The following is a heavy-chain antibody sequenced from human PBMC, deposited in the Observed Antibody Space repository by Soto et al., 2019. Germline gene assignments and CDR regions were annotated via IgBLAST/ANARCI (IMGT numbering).Heavy chain of an antibody. CDR3: AREKTGYCSSTSCYGFSRWFDP. V-gene: IGHV4-59*01. Sequence: PSETLSLTCTLSGDSISSYYWSWFRQPPGKGLEEIGYIYYSGSTNYNPSLKSRVTISVDTSKNQFSLKLSSVTAADTAVYYCAREKTGYCSSTSCYGFSRWFDPWGQGTLVTVSS. CDR2: IYYSGST. D-gene: IGHD2-2*01. CDR1: GDSISSYY. J-gene: IGHJ5*02.